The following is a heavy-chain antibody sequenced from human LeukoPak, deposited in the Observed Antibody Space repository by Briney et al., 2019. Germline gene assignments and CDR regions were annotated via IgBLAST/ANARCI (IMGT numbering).Heavy chain of an antibody. J-gene: IGHJ6*02. Sequence: GTSLRLSCAASGFTFNTYVMHWVRQAPGKGLEWVSVIYPGGSSYYADSVKGRFTISRDNSRNTLYLQMNSLRAEDTAFYYCARSSPLTATTRYGLDVWGQRTTVTVSS. D-gene: IGHD1-7*01. CDR3: ARSSPLTATTRYGLDV. V-gene: IGHV3-NL1*01. CDR2: IYPGGSS. CDR1: GFTFNTYV.